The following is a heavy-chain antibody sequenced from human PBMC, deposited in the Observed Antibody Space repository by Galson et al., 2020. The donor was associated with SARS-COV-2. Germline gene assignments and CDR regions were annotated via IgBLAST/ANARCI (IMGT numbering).Heavy chain of an antibody. Sequence: GESLKISCAASGFTFSSYAMHWVRQAPGKGLEWVAVISYDGSNKYYADSVKGRFTISRDNSKNTLYLQMNSLRAEDTAVYYCARDEDNWNSGDFDYWGQGTLVTVSS. V-gene: IGHV3-30*04. CDR2: ISYDGSNK. CDR1: GFTFSSYA. CDR3: ARDEDNWNSGDFDY. J-gene: IGHJ4*02. D-gene: IGHD1-1*01.